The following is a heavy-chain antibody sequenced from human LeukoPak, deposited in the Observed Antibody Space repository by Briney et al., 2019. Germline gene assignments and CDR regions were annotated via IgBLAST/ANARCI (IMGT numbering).Heavy chain of an antibody. D-gene: IGHD3-3*01. V-gene: IGHV3-66*02. CDR1: GFTVSNNY. CDR3: TRDRRYGFWSAYSLGY. Sequence: PGGSLRLSCAASGFTVSNNYMSWVRQAPGKGLEWVSVIYNGGSTYYADSVKGRFTISRDNSKNTLYLQMNSLSAEDTAVYYCTRDRRYGFWSAYSLGYWGQGTLVTVSS. CDR2: IYNGGST. J-gene: IGHJ4*02.